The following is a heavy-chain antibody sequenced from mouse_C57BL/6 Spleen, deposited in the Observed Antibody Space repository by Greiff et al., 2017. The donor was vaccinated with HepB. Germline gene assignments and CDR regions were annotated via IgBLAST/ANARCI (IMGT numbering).Heavy chain of an antibody. V-gene: IGHV1-82*01. J-gene: IGHJ1*03. CDR2: IYPGDGDT. CDR3: ARRYGSSYGWYFDV. CDR1: GYAFSSSW. Sequence: QVHVKQSGPELVKPGASVKISCKASGYAFSSSWMNWVKQRPGKGLEWIGRIYPGDGDTNYNGKFKGKATLTADKSSSTAYMQLSSLTSEDSAVYFCARRYGSSYGWYFDVWGTGTTVTVSS. D-gene: IGHD1-1*01.